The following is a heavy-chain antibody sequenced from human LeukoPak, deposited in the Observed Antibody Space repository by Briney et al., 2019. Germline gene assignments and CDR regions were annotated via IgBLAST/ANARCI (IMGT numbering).Heavy chain of an antibody. CDR2: ISTDGGST. J-gene: IGHJ4*02. CDR1: GLSFDDSA. Sequence: GRSLRLSCVASGLSFDDSAMHWVRQAPGKGLEWVSLISTDGGSTFSADSVKGRFSISRDNSKNSLYLQMNSLRSEDTAMYYCAKESGKFDYWGQGTLVAVSS. CDR3: AKESGKFDY. V-gene: IGHV3-43*02.